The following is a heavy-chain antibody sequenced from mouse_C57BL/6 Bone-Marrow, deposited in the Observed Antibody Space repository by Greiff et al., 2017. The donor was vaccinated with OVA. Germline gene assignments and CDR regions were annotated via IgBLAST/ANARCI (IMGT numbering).Heavy chain of an antibody. CDR3: ARGGTIYYGNPAWFAY. Sequence: QVQLQQPGAELVKPGASVKLSCNASGYTFTSYWMHWVKQRPGQGLEWIGMIHPNSGSTNYNEKFKSKATLTVDKSSSTAYMQLSSLTSEDSAVYYCARGGTIYYGNPAWFAYWGQGTLVTVSA. J-gene: IGHJ3*01. V-gene: IGHV1-64*01. CDR2: IHPNSGST. CDR1: GYTFTSYW. D-gene: IGHD2-1*01.